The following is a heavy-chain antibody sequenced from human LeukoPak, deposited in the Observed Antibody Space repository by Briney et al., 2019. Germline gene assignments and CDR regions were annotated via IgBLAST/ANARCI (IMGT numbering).Heavy chain of an antibody. D-gene: IGHD2-8*02. V-gene: IGHV3-53*01. J-gene: IGHJ3*02. CDR1: GFTICSNF. CDR3: VRGDTGAFDI. Sequence: PGGSLRLSCAASGFTICSNFMNWVSQSPGKGLEWVSVLYSAGSAYYTDSVKGRFTISRDDSKNMLYLRMNRLRVEDADQYYCVRGDTGAFDIWGQGTMVTVSS. CDR2: LYSAGSA.